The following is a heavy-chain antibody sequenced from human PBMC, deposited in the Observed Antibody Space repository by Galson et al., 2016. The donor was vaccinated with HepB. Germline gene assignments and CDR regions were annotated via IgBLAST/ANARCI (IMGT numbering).Heavy chain of an antibody. V-gene: IGHV3-21*01. Sequence: SLRLSCAASGFTFSSYSMNWVRQAPGKGLEWVSSISSSSSYIYYADSVKGRFTISRDNAKNSRYLQMNSLRAEDTAVYYCAGDGIAAAGIYYYGMDVWGQGTTVTVSS. CDR1: GFTFSSYS. CDR3: AGDGIAAAGIYYYGMDV. CDR2: ISSSSSYI. J-gene: IGHJ6*02. D-gene: IGHD6-13*01.